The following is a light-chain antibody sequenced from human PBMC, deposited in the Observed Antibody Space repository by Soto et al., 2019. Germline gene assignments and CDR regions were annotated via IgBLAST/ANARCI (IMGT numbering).Light chain of an antibody. V-gene: IGLV2-14*01. CDR2: DVT. CDR3: CSYTSSTSYV. J-gene: IGLJ1*01. Sequence: QSALTQPASVSGSPGQSITISCTGTSSDVGGYNFFTWYQQYPGKAPKLVIHDVTRRPSGVSNRFSGSKSGTTASLTISGLQAEDEADYYCCSYTSSTSYVFGTGTKVTVL. CDR1: SSDVGGYNF.